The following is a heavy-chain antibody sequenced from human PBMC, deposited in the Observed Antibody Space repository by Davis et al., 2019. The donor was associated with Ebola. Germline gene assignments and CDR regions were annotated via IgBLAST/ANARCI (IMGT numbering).Heavy chain of an antibody. CDR2: IYYSGTT. CDR3: ARGQYHYDRTGYHPDDYFDY. Sequence: SETLSLTCTVSGDSMRGYYYNWIRQPPGRGLEWFGNIYYSGTTNLNPSLKSRGTISGDTPKDQFFLKRCSVTAADTAVYYCARGQYHYDRTGYHPDDYFDYWGQETLVTVYS. D-gene: IGHD3-22*01. CDR1: GDSMRGYY. J-gene: IGHJ4*02. V-gene: IGHV4-59*12.